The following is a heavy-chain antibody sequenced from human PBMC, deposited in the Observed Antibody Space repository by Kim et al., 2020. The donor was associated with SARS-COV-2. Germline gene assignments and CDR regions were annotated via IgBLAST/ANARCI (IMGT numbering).Heavy chain of an antibody. CDR3: ARDGVAVAGLGNYFDY. J-gene: IGHJ4*02. D-gene: IGHD6-19*01. CDR1: GYTFTSYA. CDR2: INAGNGNT. V-gene: IGHV1-3*01. Sequence: ASVKVSCKASGYTFTSYAMHWVRQAPGQRLEWMGWINAGNGNTKYSQKFQGRVTITRDTSASTAYMELSSLRSEDTAVYYCARDGVAVAGLGNYFDYWGQGTLVTVSS.